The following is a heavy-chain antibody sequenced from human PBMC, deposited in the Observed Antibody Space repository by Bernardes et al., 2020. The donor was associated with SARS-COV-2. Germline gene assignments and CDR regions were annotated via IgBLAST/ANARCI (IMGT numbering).Heavy chain of an antibody. J-gene: IGHJ4*02. CDR2: ITGSGGTT. CDR1: GFTFSNYA. D-gene: IGHD6-19*01. V-gene: IGHV3-23*01. CDR3: AESSAVAHSPGGRGFFDF. Sequence: GGSLRLSCAASGFTFSNYAMSWVRQAPGKGLEWVSSITGSGGTTYYADSVKGRFTISRDNSENTLYLHMHNLRAEDTAIYYCAESSAVAHSPGGRGFFDFWGQGTLVTVSS.